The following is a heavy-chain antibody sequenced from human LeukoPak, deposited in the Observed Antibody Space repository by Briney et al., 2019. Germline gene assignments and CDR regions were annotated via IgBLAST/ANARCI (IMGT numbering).Heavy chain of an antibody. CDR1: GFTVSSNY. Sequence: GGSLRLSCAASGFTVSSNYMSWVRQAPGEGLEWVSVIYSGGSTYYADSVKGRFTISRDNAKNSLYLQMNSLRAEDTAVYYCASRSSSRIYWGQGTLVTVSS. D-gene: IGHD6-13*01. V-gene: IGHV3-53*01. CDR2: IYSGGST. J-gene: IGHJ4*02. CDR3: ASRSSSRIY.